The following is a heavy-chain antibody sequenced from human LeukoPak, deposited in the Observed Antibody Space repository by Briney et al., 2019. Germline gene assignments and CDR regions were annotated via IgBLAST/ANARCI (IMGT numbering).Heavy chain of an antibody. CDR3: AKDVAGVRGVRGGFDY. J-gene: IGHJ4*02. V-gene: IGHV4-59*01. D-gene: IGHD3-10*01. CDR1: GGSISSYY. CDR2: IYYSGST. Sequence: PSETLSLTCTVSGGSISSYYWSWIRQPPGKGLEWIGYIYYSGSTNYNPSLKSRVTISVDTSKNQFSLKLSSVTAADTAVYYCAKDVAGVRGVRGGFDYWDQGTLVTVSS.